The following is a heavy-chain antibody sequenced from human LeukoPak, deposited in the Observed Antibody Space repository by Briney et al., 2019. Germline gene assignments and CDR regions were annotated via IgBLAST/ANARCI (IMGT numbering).Heavy chain of an antibody. D-gene: IGHD3/OR15-3a*01. Sequence: ASETLSLTCTVSGDSISRYYWSWIRQPPGKGLEWIGYISYSGRTKYNPSLKSRVTISLDTSNNQFSLKLSSVTAADTAFYYCARGPYDFSELTAYWYFDVWGRGTLVTVSS. CDR3: ARGPYDFSELTAYWYFDV. CDR2: ISYSGRT. CDR1: GDSISRYY. J-gene: IGHJ2*01. V-gene: IGHV4-59*01.